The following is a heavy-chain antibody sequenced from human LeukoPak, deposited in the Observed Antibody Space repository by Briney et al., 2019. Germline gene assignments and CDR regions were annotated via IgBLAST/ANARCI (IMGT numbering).Heavy chain of an antibody. D-gene: IGHD3/OR15-3a*01. V-gene: IGHV4-59*01. CDR2: IYYSGST. J-gene: IGHJ3*02. Sequence: PSETLSLTCTVSGGSISSYYWSWIRQPPGKGLEWIGYIYYSGSTNYNPSLKSRVTISVDTSKNQFSLKLSSVTAADTAVYYCASLHGLSAFDIWGQGTMVTVSS. CDR3: ASLHGLSAFDI. CDR1: GGSISSYY.